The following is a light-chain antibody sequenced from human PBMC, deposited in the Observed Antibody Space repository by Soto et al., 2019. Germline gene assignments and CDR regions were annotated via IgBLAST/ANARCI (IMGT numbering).Light chain of an antibody. CDR3: QQYGSSFRT. J-gene: IGKJ1*01. V-gene: IGKV3-20*01. Sequence: EIVLTQSPGTLSLSPGERATLSCRASQSVSSSYLAWYQQKPGQAPRLLIYGASSRPTGIPDRFSGSGSGTDFTLTISRLEPEDFAVYYCQQYGSSFRTFGQGTRWIS. CDR2: GAS. CDR1: QSVSSSY.